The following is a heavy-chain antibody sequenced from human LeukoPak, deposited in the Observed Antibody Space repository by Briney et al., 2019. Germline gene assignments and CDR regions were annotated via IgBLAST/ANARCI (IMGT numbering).Heavy chain of an antibody. CDR1: GFTFSSYS. D-gene: IGHD2-2*02. J-gene: IGHJ4*02. CDR2: ISSSSSYI. Sequence: GGSLRLSCAASGFTFSSYSMNCVRQAPGKGLEWVSSISSSSSYIYYADSVKDRFTISRDNAKNSLYLQMNSLRAEDTAVYYCARVDIVVVPAAIPPFDYWGQGTLVTVSS. CDR3: ARVDIVVVPAAIPPFDY. V-gene: IGHV3-21*01.